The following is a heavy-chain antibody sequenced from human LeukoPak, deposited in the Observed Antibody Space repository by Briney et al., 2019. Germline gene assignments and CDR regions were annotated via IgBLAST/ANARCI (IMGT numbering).Heavy chain of an antibody. V-gene: IGHV3-23*01. Sequence: GGSLRLSCEASGFTFSSYAMSWVRQAPGKGLEWVSAISGSGGTTNYADSVKGRLTISRDNSKNTLYLQMNSLRAEDTAVYYCAKRTPYSSGSYYFDYWGQGTLVTVS. J-gene: IGHJ4*02. CDR2: ISGSGGTT. D-gene: IGHD3-22*01. CDR1: GFTFSSYA. CDR3: AKRTPYSSGSYYFDY.